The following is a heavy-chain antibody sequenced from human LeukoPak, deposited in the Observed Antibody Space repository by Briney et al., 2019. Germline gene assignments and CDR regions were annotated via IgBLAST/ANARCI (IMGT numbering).Heavy chain of an antibody. J-gene: IGHJ4*02. CDR1: GFTFSSYG. CDR3: AKEKGMYSSSSPFDY. D-gene: IGHD6-6*01. CDR2: IRYDGSNK. V-gene: IGHV3-30*02. Sequence: GGSLTLSCAASGFTFSSYGMHWVREAPGKGLEWGAFIRYDGSNKYCADSVKGRFTISRDNSKNTLYLQMNSLRAEDTAVYYCAKEKGMYSSSSPFDYWGQGTLVTVSS.